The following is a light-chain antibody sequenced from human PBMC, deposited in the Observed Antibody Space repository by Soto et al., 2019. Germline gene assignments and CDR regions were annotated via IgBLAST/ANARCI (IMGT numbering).Light chain of an antibody. CDR3: QQYDTFPRT. V-gene: IGKV1-5*01. CDR1: QNINKW. CDR2: DAS. Sequence: DIQMTQSPSTLSASVGDRAVITCRASQNINKWLAWYQQKPGKAPKFLIYDASTLETGVPSRFSGSGSGTEFTLTISSLQPDDFATFYCQQYDTFPRTFGQGTKVDIK. J-gene: IGKJ1*01.